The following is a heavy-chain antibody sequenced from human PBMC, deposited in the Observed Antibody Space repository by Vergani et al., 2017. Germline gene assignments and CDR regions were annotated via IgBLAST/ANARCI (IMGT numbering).Heavy chain of an antibody. J-gene: IGHJ3*02. Sequence: EVQLVESGGGLVQPGRSLRLSCAASGFTFDDYAMHWVRQAPGKGLDWVSGISWDSGNIGYADSVKGRFTISRDNAKNSLYLQMNSLRAEDTALYYCAKAERRRAFDIWGQGTMVTVSS. D-gene: IGHD1-14*01. CDR1: GFTFDDYA. CDR3: AKAERRRAFDI. CDR2: ISWDSGNI. V-gene: IGHV3-9*01.